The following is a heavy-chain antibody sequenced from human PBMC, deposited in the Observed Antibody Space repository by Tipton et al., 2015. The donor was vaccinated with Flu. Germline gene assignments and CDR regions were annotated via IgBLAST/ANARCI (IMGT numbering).Heavy chain of an antibody. CDR2: ISSSGTSR. CDR1: GFTFRSHE. V-gene: IGHV3-48*03. J-gene: IGHJ4*02. Sequence: SLRLSCTTSGFTFRSHEMNWVRQAPGKGLEWVSFISSSGTSRHYADSVRGRFTVSRDNAKNSVYLQLHSLRAEDTAVYYCARDRVGATEGILDYWGQGTLVTVSS. D-gene: IGHD1-26*01. CDR3: ARDRVGATEGILDY.